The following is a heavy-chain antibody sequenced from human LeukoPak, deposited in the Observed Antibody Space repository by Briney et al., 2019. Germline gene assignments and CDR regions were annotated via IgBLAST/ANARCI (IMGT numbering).Heavy chain of an antibody. CDR3: AKGRHFESSAWHY. V-gene: IGHV3-23*01. D-gene: IGHD3-22*01. J-gene: IGHJ4*02. Sequence: PGGSLRLSCAASGFTFSSYAMSWVRQAPGKGLEWVSAISGSGGSTYYADSVKGRFTISRDNSKNTLFLHMNSLRAGDTAVYYCAKGRHFESSAWHYWGQGTLVTVSS. CDR1: GFTFSSYA. CDR2: ISGSGGST.